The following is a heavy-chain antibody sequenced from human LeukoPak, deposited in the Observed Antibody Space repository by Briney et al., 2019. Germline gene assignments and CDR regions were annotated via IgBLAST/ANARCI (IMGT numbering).Heavy chain of an antibody. J-gene: IGHJ4*02. D-gene: IGHD3-3*01. CDR1: GFTFSSYW. CDR3: ARDGGRFLEWLLSYYFDY. Sequence: GGFLRLSCAASGFTFSSYWMSWVRQAPGKGLEWVANINQGGSEKYYVDSVKGRFTISRDNAKNSLYLQMNSLRAEDTAVYCARDGGRFLEWLLSYYFDYWGQGALVTVSS. V-gene: IGHV3-7*01. CDR2: INQGGSEK.